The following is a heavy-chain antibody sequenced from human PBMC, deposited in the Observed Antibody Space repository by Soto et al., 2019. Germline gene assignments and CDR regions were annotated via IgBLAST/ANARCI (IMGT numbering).Heavy chain of an antibody. D-gene: IGHD3-16*01. CDR2: IYPGDSDT. J-gene: IGHJ6*03. CDR3: ARHLGIEPGHYYYYYMDV. V-gene: IGHV5-51*01. Sequence: PGESLKISCKGSGYSFTSYWIGWVRQMPGKGLEWMGIIYPGDSDTRYSPSFQGQVTISADKSISTAYLQWSSLKASDTAMYYWARHLGIEPGHYYYYYMDVWGKGTTVTVSS. CDR1: GYSFTSYW.